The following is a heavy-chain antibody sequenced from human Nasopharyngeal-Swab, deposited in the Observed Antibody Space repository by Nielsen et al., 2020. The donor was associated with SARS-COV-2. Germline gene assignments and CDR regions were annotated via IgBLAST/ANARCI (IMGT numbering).Heavy chain of an antibody. CDR1: GFTFSNYA. J-gene: IGHJ4*02. Sequence: SGVSGFTFSNYAMNWVRQAPGQGLEWVSGISGSGGTIYYVDSVKGRFTISRDNSRNSLYLHMSNLRAEDTAIYYCAKGYSSGWFPYEYWGQGTLVTVSS. CDR2: ISGSGGTI. D-gene: IGHD6-19*01. V-gene: IGHV3-23*01. CDR3: AKGYSSGWFPYEY.